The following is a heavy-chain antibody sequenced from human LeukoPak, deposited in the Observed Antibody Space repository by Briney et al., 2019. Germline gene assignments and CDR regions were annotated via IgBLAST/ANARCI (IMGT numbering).Heavy chain of an antibody. CDR1: GFTFSSYG. CDR2: ISYDGSNK. Sequence: QPGGSLRFSCAASGFTFSSYGMQWVRQAPGKGLEWVAVISYDGSNKYYVDSVKGRFTISRDNSKNTLYLQMNSLRADDSAVYYCANGGGHTAMKTYYFEYWGQGTLVTVSS. V-gene: IGHV3-30*18. J-gene: IGHJ4*02. D-gene: IGHD5-18*01. CDR3: ANGGGHTAMKTYYFEY.